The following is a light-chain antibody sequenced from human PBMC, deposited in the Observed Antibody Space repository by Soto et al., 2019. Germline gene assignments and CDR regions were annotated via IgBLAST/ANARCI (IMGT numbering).Light chain of an antibody. CDR3: SSYTSSSTLYV. J-gene: IGLJ1*01. V-gene: IGLV2-14*01. Sequence: QSALTQPASVSGSPGQSITISCTGTSSDVGGYNYVSWYQQHPGKAPKLMIYDVSNRPSGVSNRFSGSKSGNTASLTISGLQAEDESDYYCSSYTSSSTLYVSGXGTKVTVL. CDR1: SSDVGGYNY. CDR2: DVS.